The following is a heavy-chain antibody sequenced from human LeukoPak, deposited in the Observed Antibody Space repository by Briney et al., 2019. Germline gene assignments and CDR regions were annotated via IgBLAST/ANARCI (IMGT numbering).Heavy chain of an antibody. CDR1: GFTFSSYG. V-gene: IGHV3-30*18. D-gene: IGHD3-22*01. Sequence: GGSLRLSCAASGFTFSSYGMHWVRQAPGKGLEWVAVISYDGSNKYYADSVKGRFTISRDNSKNTLYLQMNSLRAEDTAVYYCAKDLKAYYYDSTDYWGQGTLVTVSS. J-gene: IGHJ4*02. CDR3: AKDLKAYYYDSTDY. CDR2: ISYDGSNK.